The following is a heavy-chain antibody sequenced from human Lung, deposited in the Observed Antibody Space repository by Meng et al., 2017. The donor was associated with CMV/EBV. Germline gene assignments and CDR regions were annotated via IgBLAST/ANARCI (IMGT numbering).Heavy chain of an antibody. CDR2: IKQDGSEK. V-gene: IGHV3-7*01. CDR3: ARDRGRYGMDV. CDR1: GFTFSSYW. Sequence: GGSLGLXCAASGFTFSSYWMSCVRQAPGKGLEWVANIKQDGSEKYYVDSVKGRFTISRDNAKNSLYLQMNSLRAEDTAVYYCARDRGRYGMDVWGQGTTVTVSS. J-gene: IGHJ6*02.